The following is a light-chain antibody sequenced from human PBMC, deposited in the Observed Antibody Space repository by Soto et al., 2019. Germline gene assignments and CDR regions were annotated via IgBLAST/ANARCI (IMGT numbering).Light chain of an antibody. V-gene: IGLV2-11*01. Sequence: QSALTQPRSVSGSPGQSVTISCTGTSNDVGNYNYVSWYQHHPGKAPKIMISDVTRRPSGVPDRFSASKSGNTASLTISGLQAEDEADYHCCSYAGSYSWVFGGGTKLTV. CDR1: SNDVGNYNY. J-gene: IGLJ3*02. CDR2: DVT. CDR3: CSYAGSYSWV.